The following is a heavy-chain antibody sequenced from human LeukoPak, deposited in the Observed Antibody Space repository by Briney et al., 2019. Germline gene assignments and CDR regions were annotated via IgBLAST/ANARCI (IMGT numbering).Heavy chain of an antibody. V-gene: IGHV4-34*01. Sequence: SETLSLTCAVYGGSFSGYYWSWIRQPPGKGLEWIGEINHSGSTNYNPSLKSRVTISVDTSKNQFSLKLSSVTAADTAVYYCARGLGSYCSSTSRAPFDYWGQGTLVTVSS. J-gene: IGHJ4*02. CDR2: INHSGST. CDR3: ARGLGSYCSSTSRAPFDY. CDR1: GGSFSGYY. D-gene: IGHD2-2*01.